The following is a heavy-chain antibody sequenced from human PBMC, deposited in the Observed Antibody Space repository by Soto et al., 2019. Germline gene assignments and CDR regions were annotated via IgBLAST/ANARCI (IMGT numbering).Heavy chain of an antibody. D-gene: IGHD2-21*01. CDR2: FYYDGRT. CDR3: PRRYHIVVAPT. CDR1: GASFSDANYY. Sequence: PSETLSLTCIVSGASFSDANYYWVWIRQPPGEGLEWIGSFYYDGRTYYNASLKSRVTISVDTSKNHFSLMLTSVTAADTAVYYSPRRYHIVVAPTWGQGTLVTVSS. J-gene: IGHJ4*02. V-gene: IGHV4-39*02.